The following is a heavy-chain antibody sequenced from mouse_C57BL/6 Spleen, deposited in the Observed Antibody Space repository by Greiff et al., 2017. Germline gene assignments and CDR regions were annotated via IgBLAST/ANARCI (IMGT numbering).Heavy chain of an antibody. CDR1: GFTFSSYA. Sequence: EVQVVESGGGLVKPGGSLNLSCAASGFTFSSYAMSWVRQTPEKRLEWVATISDGGSYTYYPDNVKGRFTISRDNAKNNLYLQMSHLKSEDTAMYYCARALLPYYYAMDYWGQGTSVTVSS. D-gene: IGHD1-1*01. CDR2: ISDGGSYT. J-gene: IGHJ4*01. CDR3: ARALLPYYYAMDY. V-gene: IGHV5-4*01.